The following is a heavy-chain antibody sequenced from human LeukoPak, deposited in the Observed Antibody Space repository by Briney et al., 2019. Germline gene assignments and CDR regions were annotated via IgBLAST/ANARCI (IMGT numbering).Heavy chain of an antibody. Sequence: GRSLRLSCAASGFTFSSYGMHWVRQAPGKGLEWVAVIWYDGSNKYYADSVKGRFSISRDNSKNTLYLQMNSLRAEDTALYYCAREKSPLVVAAIYFDYWGQGTLVTVSS. J-gene: IGHJ4*02. V-gene: IGHV3-33*01. D-gene: IGHD2-15*01. CDR1: GFTFSSYG. CDR3: AREKSPLVVAAIYFDY. CDR2: IWYDGSNK.